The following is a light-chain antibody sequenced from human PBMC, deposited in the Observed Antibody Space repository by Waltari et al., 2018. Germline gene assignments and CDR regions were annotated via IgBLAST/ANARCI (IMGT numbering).Light chain of an antibody. CDR2: ELT. J-gene: IGLJ2*01. Sequence: QSALTQPASVSGSPGQSITISCTGTNSDVGGFNYVSWYQQHPGKAPTRVIYELTHRPSGVSCLCSGAKSGNTASLTSSGLQGEDEADYYCCSYANSRTVIFGGGTKLTVL. CDR1: NSDVGGFNY. V-gene: IGLV2-14*01. CDR3: CSYANSRTVI.